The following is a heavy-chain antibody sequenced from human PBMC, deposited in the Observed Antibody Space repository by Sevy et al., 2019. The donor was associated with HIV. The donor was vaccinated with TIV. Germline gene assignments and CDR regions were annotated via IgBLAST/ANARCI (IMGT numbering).Heavy chain of an antibody. CDR3: AKDRYWRCGNGAFDY. J-gene: IGHJ4*02. Sequence: GGSLRLSCTASGITLNTYAMKWVRQAPGKGLEWVSGISDTGSKTYYADSVKGRFISSRDNTKDTVSLQMNSLRAEDTAGYYGAKDRYWRCGNGAFDYWGQGTLVTVSS. CDR1: GITLNTYA. V-gene: IGHV3-23*01. D-gene: IGHD2-8*02. CDR2: ISDTGSKT.